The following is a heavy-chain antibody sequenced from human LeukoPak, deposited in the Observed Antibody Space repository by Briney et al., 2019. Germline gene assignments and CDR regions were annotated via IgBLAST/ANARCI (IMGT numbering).Heavy chain of an antibody. V-gene: IGHV4-31*03. CDR1: GGSISSGGYY. J-gene: IGHJ5*02. Sequence: PSETLSLTCTVSGGSISSGGYYWSWIRQHPGKGLEWIGYIYYSGSTYYNPSLKSRVTISVDTSKNQFSLKLSSVTAADTAVYYCASIGLSSGYFPFDPWGQGTLVTVSS. CDR2: IYYSGST. CDR3: ASIGLSSGYFPFDP. D-gene: IGHD3-22*01.